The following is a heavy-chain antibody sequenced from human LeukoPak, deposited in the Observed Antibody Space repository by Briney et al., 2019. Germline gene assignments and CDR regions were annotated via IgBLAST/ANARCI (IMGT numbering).Heavy chain of an antibody. CDR2: IYTSGST. CDR1: GGSISSGSYY. Sequence: TSETLSLTCTVSGGSISSGSYYWSWIRQPARKGLEWIGRIYTSGSTNYNPSLKSRVTISVDTSKNQFSLKLSSVTAADTAVYYCARAEGWGTTVTTMDVWGRGTTVTISS. CDR3: ARAEGWGTTVTTMDV. D-gene: IGHD4-17*01. J-gene: IGHJ6*04. V-gene: IGHV4-61*02.